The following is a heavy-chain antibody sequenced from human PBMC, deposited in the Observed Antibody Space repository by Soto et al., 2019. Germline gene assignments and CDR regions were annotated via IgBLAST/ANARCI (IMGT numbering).Heavy chain of an antibody. Sequence: GGSLRLSCAASGFTFSSYAMHWVRQAPGKGLEYVSAISSNGGSTYYANSVKGRFTISRDNSKNTPYLQMGSLRAEDMAVYYCARDNGIPNMVAFDYWGQGTLVTVSS. CDR1: GFTFSSYA. D-gene: IGHD5-12*01. J-gene: IGHJ4*02. CDR3: ARDNGIPNMVAFDY. V-gene: IGHV3-64*01. CDR2: ISSNGGST.